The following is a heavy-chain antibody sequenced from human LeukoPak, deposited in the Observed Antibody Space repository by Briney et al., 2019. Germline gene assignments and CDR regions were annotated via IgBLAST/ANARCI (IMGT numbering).Heavy chain of an antibody. CDR2: INHSGST. CDR1: GGSFSGYY. Sequence: SETLSLTCAVYGGSFSGYYWSWIRQPPGKGLEWIGEINHSGSTNYNPSLKSRVTISVDTSKNQFSLKLSSVTAADTAVYYCAREAYDSSGSDAFDIWGQGTMVTVSS. J-gene: IGHJ3*02. CDR3: AREAYDSSGSDAFDI. V-gene: IGHV4-34*01. D-gene: IGHD3-22*01.